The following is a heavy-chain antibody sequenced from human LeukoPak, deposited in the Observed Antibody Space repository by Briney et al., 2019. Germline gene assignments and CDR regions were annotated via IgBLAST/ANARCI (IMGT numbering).Heavy chain of an antibody. V-gene: IGHV3-15*01. CDR1: GFTFSNAW. J-gene: IGHJ4*02. Sequence: GGSLRLSCAASGFTFSNAWMSWVRQSPGKGREWFGRIKSKTVGGTTDYAAPVKGRFTNSRHDSKNTLYLQMNRLKTEDTAVYYCTTEWGEWGQGTLVTVSS. CDR2: IKSKTVGGTT. CDR3: TTEWGE. D-gene: IGHD3-16*01.